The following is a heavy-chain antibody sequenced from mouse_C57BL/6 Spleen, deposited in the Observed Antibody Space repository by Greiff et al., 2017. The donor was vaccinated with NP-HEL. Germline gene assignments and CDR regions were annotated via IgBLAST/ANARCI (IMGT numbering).Heavy chain of an antibody. CDR1: GYTFPDYA. J-gene: IGHJ4*01. V-gene: IGHV1-67*01. D-gene: IGHD1-2*01. Sequence: QVQLQQSGPELVRPGVSVKISCKGSGYTFPDYAMHWVKQRHAKSLEWIGVISTYYGDASYNQKFKDKGTMTVDKSSSTTYMELARLTSEDSAVYYCARTAYYAMDYWGQGTSVNVSS. CDR3: ARTAYYAMDY. CDR2: ISTYYGDA.